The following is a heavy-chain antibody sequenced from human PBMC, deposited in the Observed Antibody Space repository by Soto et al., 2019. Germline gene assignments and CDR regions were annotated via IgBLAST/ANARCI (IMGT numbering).Heavy chain of an antibody. D-gene: IGHD3-22*01. J-gene: IGHJ2*01. CDR2: INPNSGGT. CDR3: ARAAPNYYDSSGYYYPAVWYFDL. V-gene: IGHV1-2*04. CDR1: GDTFTCYY. Sequence: ASVKVSSKASGDTFTCYYMHWVRQAPEQGLEWMGWINPNSGGTNYAQKFQGWVTMTRDTSISTAYMELSRLRSDDTAVYYCARAAPNYYDSSGYYYPAVWYFDLWGRGTLVTVSS.